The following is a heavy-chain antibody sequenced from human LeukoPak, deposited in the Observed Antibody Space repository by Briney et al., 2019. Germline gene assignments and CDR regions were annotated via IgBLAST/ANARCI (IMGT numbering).Heavy chain of an antibody. Sequence: PGGSLRLSCAASGFTFSSYSMNWVRQAPGKGLEWVSTISSSGTDIYYADSVKGRFTISRDNAKESLNLQMNSLRAEDTAVYYCATTYYFDSANYWGQGTLVTVSS. CDR2: ISSSGTDI. J-gene: IGHJ4*02. V-gene: IGHV3-21*01. CDR3: ATTYYFDSANY. D-gene: IGHD3-22*01. CDR1: GFTFSSYS.